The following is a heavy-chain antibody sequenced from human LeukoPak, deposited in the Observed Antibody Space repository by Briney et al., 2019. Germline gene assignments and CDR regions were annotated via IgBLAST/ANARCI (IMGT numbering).Heavy chain of an antibody. CDR3: ARVAPPYYFDY. D-gene: IGHD5-12*01. CDR1: GFTFSSYS. J-gene: IGHJ4*02. CDR2: ISSSSSYI. V-gene: IGHV3-21*01. Sequence: PGGSLRLSCAASGFTFSSYSMNWVRQAPGKGLEWVSSISSSSSYIYYADSVKGRFTISRDNAKNSLYLQMDSLRAEDTAVYYCARVAPPYYFDYWGQGTLVTVSS.